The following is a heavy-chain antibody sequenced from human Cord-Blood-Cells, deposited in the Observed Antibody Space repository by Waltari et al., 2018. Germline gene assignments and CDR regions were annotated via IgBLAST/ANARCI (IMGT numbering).Heavy chain of an antibody. CDR3: AKDGVWTTVTTYYYYGMDV. D-gene: IGHD4-4*01. CDR2: IRYDGSNK. V-gene: IGHV3-30*02. Sequence: WVRQAPGKGLEWVAFIRYDGSNKYYADSLKGRFTISRDNSKNTLYLKMNSLRAEDTAVYYCAKDGVWTTVTTYYYYGMDVWGQGTTVTVSS. J-gene: IGHJ6*02.